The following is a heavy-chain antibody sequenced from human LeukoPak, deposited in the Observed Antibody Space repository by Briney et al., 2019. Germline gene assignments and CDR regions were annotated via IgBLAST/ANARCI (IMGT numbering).Heavy chain of an antibody. CDR2: IYYSGST. D-gene: IGHD3-22*01. J-gene: IGHJ4*02. CDR1: GGSFSGYY. Sequence: PSETLSLTCAVYGGSFSGYYWSWIRQPPGKGLEWIGYIYYSGSTNYNPSLKSRVTISVDTSKNQFSLKLSSVTAADTAVYYCARATSGYDSSDDYFDYWGQGTLVTVSS. CDR3: ARATSGYDSSDDYFDY. V-gene: IGHV4-59*01.